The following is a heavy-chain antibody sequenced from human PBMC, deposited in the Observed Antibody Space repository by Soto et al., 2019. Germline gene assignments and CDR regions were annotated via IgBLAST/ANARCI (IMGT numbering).Heavy chain of an antibody. CDR2: IIVDSGNT. V-gene: IGHV1-58*01. CDR1: GFTFADSA. J-gene: IGHJ4*02. Sequence: GYSVQVSCKASGFTFADSAVQWVRQARGQSLEWIGRIIVDSGNTKSAEKFTERVSMSWDMSTSTAFMELRSLSSDDTAGYYCATANNPSTCDAWGMGARITVYS. D-gene: IGHD2-21*02. CDR3: ATANNPSTCDA.